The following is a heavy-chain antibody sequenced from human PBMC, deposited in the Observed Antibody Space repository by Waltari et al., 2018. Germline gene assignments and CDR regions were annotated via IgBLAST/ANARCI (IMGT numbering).Heavy chain of an antibody. CDR2: INAGNVNT. J-gene: IGHJ5*02. V-gene: IGHV1-3*01. Sequence: QVQLVQSGAEVKKPGASVKVSCKASGYTFTSYAMHWVRQAPGQRLEWMGWINAGNVNTKYSQKFQGRVTITRDTSASTAYMELSSLRSEDTAVYYCARPGIAVAGWFDPWGQGTLVTVSS. D-gene: IGHD6-19*01. CDR3: ARPGIAVAGWFDP. CDR1: GYTFTSYA.